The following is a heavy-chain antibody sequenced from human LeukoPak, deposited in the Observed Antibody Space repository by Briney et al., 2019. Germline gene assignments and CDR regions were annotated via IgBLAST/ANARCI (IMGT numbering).Heavy chain of an antibody. CDR1: GGSISSYY. J-gene: IGHJ5*02. CDR2: IYYSGST. CDR3: ARAVVLRYFDWLSPNWFDP. V-gene: IGHV4-59*01. D-gene: IGHD3-9*01. Sequence: PSETLSLTCTVSGGSISSYYWSWIRQPPGKGLEWIGYIYYSGSTNYNPSLKSRVTISVDASENQFSLKLSSVTAADTAVYYCARAVVLRYFDWLSPNWFDPWGQGTLVTVSS.